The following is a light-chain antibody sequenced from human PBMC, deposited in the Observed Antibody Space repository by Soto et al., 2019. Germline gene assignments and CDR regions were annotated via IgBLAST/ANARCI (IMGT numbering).Light chain of an antibody. Sequence: QSALTQPRSVSGSPGQSVTISCTGTSSDVGGYNYVSWYQQHPGKAPKLMIYDVSKRPSGVPDRFSGSKSGNTASLTISGLQAEDEADYYCCSYAGSLDVFGTGTRV. CDR1: SSDVGGYNY. J-gene: IGLJ1*01. CDR2: DVS. CDR3: CSYAGSLDV. V-gene: IGLV2-11*01.